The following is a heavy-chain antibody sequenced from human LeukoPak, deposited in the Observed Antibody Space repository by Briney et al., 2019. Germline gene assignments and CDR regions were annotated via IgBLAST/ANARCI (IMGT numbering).Heavy chain of an antibody. D-gene: IGHD3-22*01. Sequence: GESLKISCKGSGYSFSSYWIAWVRQMPGKGLEWMGIIHPGNSETTYNPSFRGQVTMSADKSISTAYLQWSSLEASDTAMYYCARLLDSSGSIDYWGQGTLVTVSS. V-gene: IGHV5-51*01. CDR3: ARLLDSSGSIDY. CDR2: IHPGNSET. J-gene: IGHJ4*02. CDR1: GYSFSSYW.